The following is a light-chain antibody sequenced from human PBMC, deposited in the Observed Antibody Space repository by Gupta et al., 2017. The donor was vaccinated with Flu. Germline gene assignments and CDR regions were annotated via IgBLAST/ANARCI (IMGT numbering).Light chain of an antibody. CDR1: NIERKS. Sequence: SYLLTPPPSVSVAPGQTASVTCGGNNIERKSVHWYQQKPGQAPVVVLYDDSDRPSGIPERFSGSNSVNTATLTISRVEAGDEADYYCQVWDSYSDHWLFGGGTKLTV. CDR2: DDS. CDR3: QVWDSYSDHWL. V-gene: IGLV3-21*02. J-gene: IGLJ3*02.